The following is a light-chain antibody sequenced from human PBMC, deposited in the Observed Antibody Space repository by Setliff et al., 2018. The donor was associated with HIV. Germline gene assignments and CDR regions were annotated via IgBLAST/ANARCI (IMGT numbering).Light chain of an antibody. CDR3: QSADSSGLYKV. V-gene: IGLV3-25*03. J-gene: IGLJ2*01. CDR1: ALPKQY. CDR2: KDI. Sequence: SYALAQPPSVSVSPGQTARITCSGDALPKQYAYWYQQRPGQAPVVIIYKDIERPSGIPERFSGSSSGTTVTLTISGVQAEDEADYYCQSADSSGLYKVFGGGTK.